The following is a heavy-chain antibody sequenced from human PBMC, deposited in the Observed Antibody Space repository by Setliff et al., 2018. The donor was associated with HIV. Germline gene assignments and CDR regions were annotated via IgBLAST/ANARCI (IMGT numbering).Heavy chain of an antibody. V-gene: IGHV3-23*01. CDR1: GFTFSSHA. D-gene: IGHD1-26*01. CDR2: ISGSESGI. CDR3: ARGPNRYSGTYSYYYYMDV. J-gene: IGHJ6*03. Sequence: GSLRLSCEVSGFTFSSHAMSWVRQAPGKGLEWVSSISGSESGISYADPVKGRFTISRDNSKNTLYLQMNSLRAEDTAVYYCARGPNRYSGTYSYYYYMDVWGKGTTVTSP.